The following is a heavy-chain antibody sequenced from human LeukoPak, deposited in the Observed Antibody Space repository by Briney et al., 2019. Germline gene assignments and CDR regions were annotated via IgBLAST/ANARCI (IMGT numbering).Heavy chain of an antibody. CDR1: GFTFSSYD. D-gene: IGHD6-19*01. Sequence: SGGSLRLSCAASGFTFSSYDMTWVRQAPGRGLEWVSSIRPSGDNTYYGDSVKSRFTISRDNSKNTVYLQMNNMRVDDTAVYYCARVAGWHWFDPRGQGTLVTVSS. CDR2: IRPSGDNT. J-gene: IGHJ5*02. V-gene: IGHV3-23*01. CDR3: ARVAGWHWFDP.